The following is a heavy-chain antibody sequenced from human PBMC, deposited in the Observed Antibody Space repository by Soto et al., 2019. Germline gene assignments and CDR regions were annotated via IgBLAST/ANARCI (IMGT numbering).Heavy chain of an antibody. D-gene: IGHD2-15*01. V-gene: IGHV3-30*18. J-gene: IGHJ6*02. CDR3: AKDGGYCSGFTCYSAYYSDMDV. Sequence: QVQLAESGGGVVQPGRSLRLSCAASGFSFSNYGMYWVRQAPGKGLEWVAVISYDGVAKYYADSMKGRFTISRDNTKNMLYLQMSSLRAKDTAVYYCAKDGGYCSGFTCYSAYYSDMDVWGQGTTVTVSS. CDR2: ISYDGVAK. CDR1: GFSFSNYG.